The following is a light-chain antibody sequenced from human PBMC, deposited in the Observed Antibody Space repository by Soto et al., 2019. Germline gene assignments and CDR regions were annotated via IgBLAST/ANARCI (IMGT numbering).Light chain of an antibody. CDR1: QSVSSSY. CDR2: GAS. V-gene: IGKV3-20*01. J-gene: IGKJ5*01. CDR3: QESGTVRHGT. Sequence: IVLTPSPGTLSLSPGERATLSCRASQSVSSSYLAWYQHKPGQAPRLLIYGASSRATGIPDRFSGSGSGTDFTLTISRLEPEEFAVYYCQESGTVRHGTFGQGTSLGSK.